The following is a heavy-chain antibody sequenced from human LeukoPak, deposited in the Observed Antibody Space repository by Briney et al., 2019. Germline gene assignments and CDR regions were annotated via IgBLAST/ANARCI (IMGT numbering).Heavy chain of an antibody. J-gene: IGHJ4*02. V-gene: IGHV3-7*03. Sequence: GGSLRLSCAASGFTFSNYWMSWVRQAPGKGLEWVANINQDGSEKYFVDSVKGRFTISRDNSKNTLYLQMNSLRAEDTAVYYCATSTGDFWSGYPEGNYWGQGTLVTVSS. CDR2: INQDGSEK. D-gene: IGHD3-3*01. CDR1: GFTFSNYW. CDR3: ATSTGDFWSGYPEGNY.